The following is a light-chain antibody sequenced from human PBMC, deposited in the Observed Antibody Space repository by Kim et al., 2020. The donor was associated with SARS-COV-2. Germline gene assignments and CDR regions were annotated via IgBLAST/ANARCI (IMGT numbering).Light chain of an antibody. Sequence: VSPGERVTLSRRASGRVRSYLAWYQQKPGQAPGLLLYSASTRATDIPARFSVSWSGTEFTLTSSSLQSEDFAVCYCLQYDAWHPVTFGAGTKVEI. V-gene: IGKV3-15*01. CDR3: LQYDAWHPVT. CDR1: GRVRSY. J-gene: IGKJ4*01. CDR2: SAS.